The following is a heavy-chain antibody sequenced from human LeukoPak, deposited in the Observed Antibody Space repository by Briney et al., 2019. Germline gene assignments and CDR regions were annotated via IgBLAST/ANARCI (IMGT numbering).Heavy chain of an antibody. V-gene: IGHV4-61*02. Sequence: SQALSLTCTVPGGSISSGSYYGSWIRRPAGKGLEWIGRIYTSGSTNYNPSLKSRVTISVDTSKNQFSLRLSSVTAADTAVYYCARSPRGYSGYDPYNWFDPWGQGTLVTVSS. CDR1: GGSISSGSYY. CDR2: IYTSGST. D-gene: IGHD5-12*01. CDR3: ARSPRGYSGYDPYNWFDP. J-gene: IGHJ5*02.